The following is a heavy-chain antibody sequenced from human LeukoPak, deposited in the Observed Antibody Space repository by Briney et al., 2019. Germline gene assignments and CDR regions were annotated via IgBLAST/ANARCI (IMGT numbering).Heavy chain of an antibody. J-gene: IGHJ6*02. CDR2: IYYSGST. Sequence: PSETLSLTCTVSGGSISSGGYYWSWIRQHPGKGLEWIGYIYYSGSTNYNPSLKSRVSISVDTSRNQFSLELNSVTAADTAIYYCARHISPGTGSSHFYYGIDVWGQGTTVTVFS. D-gene: IGHD3-10*01. CDR1: GGSISSGGYY. CDR3: ARHISPGTGSSHFYYGIDV. V-gene: IGHV4-31*03.